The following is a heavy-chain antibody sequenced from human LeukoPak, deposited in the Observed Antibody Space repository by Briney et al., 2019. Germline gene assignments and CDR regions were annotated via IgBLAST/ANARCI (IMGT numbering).Heavy chain of an antibody. J-gene: IGHJ4*02. D-gene: IGHD3-16*01. CDR2: IYSGGDT. CDR1: GFTFTSSD. V-gene: IGHV3-66*01. Sequence: GGSLRLSCAASGFTFTSSDMTWVRQSPGEGLEWVSLIYSGGDTYYADSAKGRFTISRDNSKNTLYLQMNSLRDEDTAVYYCAKWGGYGHGIYFWGQGTLVTVSS. CDR3: AKWGGYGHGIYF.